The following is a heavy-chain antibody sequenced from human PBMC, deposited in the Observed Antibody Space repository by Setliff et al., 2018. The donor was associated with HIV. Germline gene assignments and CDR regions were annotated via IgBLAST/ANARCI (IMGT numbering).Heavy chain of an antibody. D-gene: IGHD6-13*01. V-gene: IGHV3-23*01. CDR3: ARSRAAGFDY. CDR2: IRGNGVDR. CDR1: GFMFSNYA. Sequence: HPGGSLRLSCAVSGFMFSNYAMNWVRQGPGRELEWVSAIRGNGVDRFYTDSVRGRFTISRDNSKNTLYLQMNSLRAEDTAVYYCARSRAAGFDYWGQGTLVTVSS. J-gene: IGHJ4*02.